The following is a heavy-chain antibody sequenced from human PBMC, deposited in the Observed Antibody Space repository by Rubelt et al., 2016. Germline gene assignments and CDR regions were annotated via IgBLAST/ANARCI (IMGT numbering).Heavy chain of an antibody. D-gene: IGHD4-23*01. CDR1: GGSISSSSYY. CDR3: ARHGATVVVWYFDL. Sequence: QLQLQESGPGLVKPSETLSLTCTVSGGSISSSSYYWGWIRQPPGKGLEWIGSIYYSGSTYYNPSLKCRVTISVDTSKTQFSLKLSSVTAADTAVYYCARHGATVVVWYFDLWGRGTLVTVSS. CDR2: IYYSGST. V-gene: IGHV4-39*01. J-gene: IGHJ2*01.